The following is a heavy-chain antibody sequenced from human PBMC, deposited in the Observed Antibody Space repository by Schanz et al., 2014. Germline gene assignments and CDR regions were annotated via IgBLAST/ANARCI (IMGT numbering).Heavy chain of an antibody. CDR1: GFTFSTHA. J-gene: IGHJ2*01. CDR2: ISGDHRNT. V-gene: IGHV3-23*01. CDR3: AKDAPYPFDP. Sequence: DVQLLESGGGLVQPGGSLRLSCAASGFTFSTHAMSWVRQAPGKGLEWVSSISGDHRNTFYADSVKGRFTISRDNSKNTLYLRINSLRAEDTAIYYCAKDAPYPFDPWGRGTLITVSS.